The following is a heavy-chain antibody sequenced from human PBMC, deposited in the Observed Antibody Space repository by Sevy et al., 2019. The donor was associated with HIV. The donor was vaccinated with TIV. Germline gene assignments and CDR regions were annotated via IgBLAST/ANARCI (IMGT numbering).Heavy chain of an antibody. CDR3: ARDITMNGHYYYYYYGMDV. J-gene: IGHJ6*02. D-gene: IGHD3-22*01. V-gene: IGHV3-30-3*01. Sequence: RGSLRLSCAASGFTFSSYAMHWVRQAPGKGLEWVAVISYDGSNKYYADSVKGRFTISRDNSKNTLYLQMNSLRAEDTAVYYCARDITMNGHYYYYYYGMDVWGQGTTVTVSS. CDR1: GFTFSSYA. CDR2: ISYDGSNK.